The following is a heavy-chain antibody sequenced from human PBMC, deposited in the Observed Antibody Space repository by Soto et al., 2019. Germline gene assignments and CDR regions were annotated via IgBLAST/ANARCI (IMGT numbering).Heavy chain of an antibody. J-gene: IGHJ4*02. CDR3: ARVPDLDYCSRTSCLYYFDY. D-gene: IGHD2-2*01. CDR1: GYTFTSYD. V-gene: IGHV1-8*01. CDR2: MNPNSGNT. Sequence: ASVKVSCKASGYTFTSYDINWVRQATGQGLEWMGWMNPNSGNTGYAQKFQGRVTMTRNTSISTAYMELSSLRSEDTAVYYCARVPDLDYCSRTSCLYYFDYWGQGALVTVSS.